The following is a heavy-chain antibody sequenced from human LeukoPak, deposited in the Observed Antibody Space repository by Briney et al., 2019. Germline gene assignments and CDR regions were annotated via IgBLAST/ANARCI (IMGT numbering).Heavy chain of an antibody. CDR2: IDPNSGGT. CDR3: ARDRQEQLLSFDY. V-gene: IGHV1-2*02. D-gene: IGHD6-6*01. CDR1: GYTFTGYY. J-gene: IGHJ4*02. Sequence: ASVKVSCKASGYTFTGYYIHWVRQAPGQGLEWMGRIDPNSGGTNYAQKFEGRVTMTRDTSISTAHMELSRLRSDDTAVYYCARDRQEQLLSFDYWGQGTLVTVYS.